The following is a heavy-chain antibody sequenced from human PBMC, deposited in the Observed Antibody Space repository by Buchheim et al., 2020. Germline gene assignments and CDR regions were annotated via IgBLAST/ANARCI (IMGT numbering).Heavy chain of an antibody. V-gene: IGHV4-30-4*01. CDR3: ARGPHSGSYFVYYFDY. J-gene: IGHJ4*02. CDR2: IYYSGST. Sequence: QVQLQESGPGLVKPSQPLSLTCTVSGGSISSGDYYWSWIRQPPGKGLEWIGYIYYSGSTYYNPSLKSRVTISVATSTNQFSLKLSSVTAADTAVYYCARGPHSGSYFVYYFDYWGQGTL. D-gene: IGHD1-26*01. CDR1: GGSISSGDYY.